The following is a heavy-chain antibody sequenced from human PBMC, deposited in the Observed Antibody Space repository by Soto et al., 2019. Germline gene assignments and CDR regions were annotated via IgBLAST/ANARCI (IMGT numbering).Heavy chain of an antibody. Sequence: EAQLVESGGGLIQPGGSLRLSCAASGFTVSDNYITWVRQAPGKGLEWVSLLYSGGRIYYADSVKGRFTISRDTSKTTPYLQMNSLRTADTAVYYCARSDRDYAYALNVGGQGTTVTVSS. J-gene: IGHJ6*02. D-gene: IGHD3-16*01. CDR1: GFTVSDNY. CDR3: ARSDRDYAYALNV. V-gene: IGHV3-53*01. CDR2: LYSGGRI.